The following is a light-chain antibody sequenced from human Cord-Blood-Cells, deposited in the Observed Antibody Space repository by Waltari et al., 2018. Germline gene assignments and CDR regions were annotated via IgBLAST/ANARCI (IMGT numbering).Light chain of an antibody. CDR1: QDISNY. CDR2: DAS. Sequence: DIQMTQSPSPLSASVGDRVTITCQASQDISNYLNWYQQKPGKAPKLLIYDASNLETGVPSRFSGSGSGTDFTFTISSLQPEDIATYYCQQYDNLHPAFGQGTRLEIK. V-gene: IGKV1-33*01. CDR3: QQYDNLHPA. J-gene: IGKJ5*01.